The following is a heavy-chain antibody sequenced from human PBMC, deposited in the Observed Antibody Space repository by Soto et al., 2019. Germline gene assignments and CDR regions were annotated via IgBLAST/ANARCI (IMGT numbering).Heavy chain of an antibody. D-gene: IGHD4-17*01. J-gene: IGHJ5*01. CDR2: IGGSGGST. CDR1: GLTFSTYA. CDR3: AKDSDYADSYFES. Sequence: EVQLLESGGGLVQPGGSLRLSCAASGLTFSTYAMSWVRQAPGKGLEWVSAIGGSGGSTYYGDSLKGRFTISRDNSKNTLYLQMNNLRAEDSAIYYCAKDSDYADSYFESWGQGTLVTVSS. V-gene: IGHV3-23*01.